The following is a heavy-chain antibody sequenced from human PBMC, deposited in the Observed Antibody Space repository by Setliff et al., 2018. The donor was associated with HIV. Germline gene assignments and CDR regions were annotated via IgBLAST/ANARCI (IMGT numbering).Heavy chain of an antibody. D-gene: IGHD2-15*01. J-gene: IGHJ5*02. CDR2: IIPILGVA. CDR3: ARGPEEGDCSGGSCYGNFDP. CDR1: GGTFNTYV. V-gene: IGHV1-69*10. Sequence: SVKVSCKAPGGTFNTYVISWLRQAPGQGLEWMGGIIPILGVANYAQKFQGRLTITADKSTNTAYMELSSLKSDDTAVYYCARGPEEGDCSGGSCYGNFDPWGQGTLVTVSS.